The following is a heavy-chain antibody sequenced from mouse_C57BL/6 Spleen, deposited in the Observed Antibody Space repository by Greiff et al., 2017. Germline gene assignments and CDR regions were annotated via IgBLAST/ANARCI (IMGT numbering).Heavy chain of an antibody. J-gene: IGHJ3*01. CDR1: GFTFSSYA. D-gene: IGHD1-1*01. CDR2: ISDGGSYT. Sequence: EVKLVESGGGLVKPGGSLKLSCAASGFTFSSYAMSWVRQTPEKRLEWVATISDGGSYTNYPDHVKGRFTISRDNAKHNLYLQMSHLKSEDTAMYYCARDLYYGSSPWFAYWGQGTLVTVSA. V-gene: IGHV5-4*01. CDR3: ARDLYYGSSPWFAY.